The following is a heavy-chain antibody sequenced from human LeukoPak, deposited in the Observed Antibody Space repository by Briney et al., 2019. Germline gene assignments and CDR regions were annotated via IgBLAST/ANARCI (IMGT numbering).Heavy chain of an antibody. V-gene: IGHV3-48*03. D-gene: IGHD3-22*01. CDR2: IAGSDTRT. CDR1: GFAFSACE. J-gene: IGHJ5*02. Sequence: PGGSLRLSCAASGFAFSACEMNWVRQAPGKGLEWVSYIAGSDTRTYYADSVKGRFTIFRDNAKNSLYLQMNSLRAEDTALYYCATLGYHLDPWGQGTPVTVSS. CDR3: ATLGYHLDP.